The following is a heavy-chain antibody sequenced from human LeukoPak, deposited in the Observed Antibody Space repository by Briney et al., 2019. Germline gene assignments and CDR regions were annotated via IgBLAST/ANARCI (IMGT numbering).Heavy chain of an antibody. CDR1: GYSIFSGYY. Sequence: SETLSLTCTVSGYSIFSGYYWGWIRQAPGKGLEWIGSFHHTGGNHYNPSLQSRVTISADTTGNELSLEMSSVTAADTAVYYCGAYDSSGRLDFWGHGTRVTVSS. V-gene: IGHV4-38-2*02. D-gene: IGHD3-22*01. J-gene: IGHJ4*01. CDR2: FHHTGGN. CDR3: GAYDSSGRLDF.